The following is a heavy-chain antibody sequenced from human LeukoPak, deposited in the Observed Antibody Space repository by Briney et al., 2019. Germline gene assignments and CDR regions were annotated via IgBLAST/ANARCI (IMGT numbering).Heavy chain of an antibody. CDR1: GYTFTSYY. D-gene: IGHD2-15*01. Sequence: ASVKVSCKASGYTFTSYYMHWVRQAPGQGLEWMGIINPSGGSTSYAQKFQGRVTMTRDTSTSTVYMEVSSLRSEDTAVYYCAGGRPRGYCSGGSCYHNFDYWGQGTLVTVSS. V-gene: IGHV1-46*01. CDR2: INPSGGST. J-gene: IGHJ4*02. CDR3: AGGRPRGYCSGGSCYHNFDY.